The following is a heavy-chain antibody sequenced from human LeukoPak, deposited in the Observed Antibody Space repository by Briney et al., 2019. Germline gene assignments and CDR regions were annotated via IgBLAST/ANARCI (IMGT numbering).Heavy chain of an antibody. V-gene: IGHV3-23*01. Sequence: GGSLRLSCAASGFTFSSYAMSWVRQAPGKGLEGVSAISGSGGSTYYADSVKGRFTISRDNSKNTLYLQMNSLRAEDTAVYYCAKSHGGYSYGYYYYYGMDVWGQGTTVTVSS. CDR1: GFTFSSYA. J-gene: IGHJ6*02. CDR3: AKSHGGYSYGYYYYYGMDV. D-gene: IGHD5-18*01. CDR2: ISGSGGST.